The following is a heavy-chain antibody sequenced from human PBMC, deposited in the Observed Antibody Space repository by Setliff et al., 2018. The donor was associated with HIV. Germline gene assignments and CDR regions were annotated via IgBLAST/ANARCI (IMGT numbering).Heavy chain of an antibody. CDR1: GGSISRGGRY. Sequence: SETLSLTCSVYGGSISRGGRYWGWIRQHPGRGLEWLGYVYYTGESFYKPSLGGRVTILQDKSKNQFSLELRYVTAADTAVYYCASATVGGASPFDSWGPGTLVTVSS. V-gene: IGHV4-31*03. J-gene: IGHJ4*02. CDR2: VYYTGES. D-gene: IGHD4-4*01. CDR3: ASATVGGASPFDS.